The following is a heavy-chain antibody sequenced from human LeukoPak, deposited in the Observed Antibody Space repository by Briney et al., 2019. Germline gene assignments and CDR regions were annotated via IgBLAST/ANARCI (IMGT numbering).Heavy chain of an antibody. CDR2: INPNSGGT. CDR3: ARCATERWLQFDASNNWFDP. CDR1: GYTFTGYD. D-gene: IGHD5-24*01. Sequence: ASVKVSCKASGYTFTGYDMHWVRQDPGQGLEWMGWINPNSGGTNYAQKFQGRVTMTRDTSISTPYMELSRLRSDDTAVYYCARCATERWLQFDASNNWFDPWGQGTLVTVPS. V-gene: IGHV1-2*02. J-gene: IGHJ5*02.